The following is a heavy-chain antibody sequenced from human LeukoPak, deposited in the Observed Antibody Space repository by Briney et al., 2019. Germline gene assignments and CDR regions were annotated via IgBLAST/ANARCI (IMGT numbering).Heavy chain of an antibody. CDR2: IYSGGGT. CDR3: AREFSISLSFDQ. D-gene: IGHD3-3*02. J-gene: IGHJ4*03. Sequence: GGSLRLSCAASGFTVSDNYMGWVRQAPGRGLEWVSLIYSGGGTSYADSVKGRFTISRDNSKNTLSLQMGSLRPEDMAVYYCAREFSISLSFDQWGHGTLVTVSS. CDR1: GFTVSDNY. V-gene: IGHV3-66*01.